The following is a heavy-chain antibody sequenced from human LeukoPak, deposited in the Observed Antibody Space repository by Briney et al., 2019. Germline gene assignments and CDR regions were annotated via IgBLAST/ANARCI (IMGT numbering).Heavy chain of an antibody. CDR1: GGSNSSSSYY. V-gene: IGHV4-39*01. Sequence: SETLSLTCTASGGSNSSSSYYWGWIRQPPGKGLEWIGSIYYSGSTYYNPSLKSRVTISVDTSKNQFSLKLSSVTAADTAVYYCARRGPAAIWDYWGQGTLVTVSS. CDR3: ARRGPAAIWDY. CDR2: IYYSGST. J-gene: IGHJ4*02. D-gene: IGHD2-2*01.